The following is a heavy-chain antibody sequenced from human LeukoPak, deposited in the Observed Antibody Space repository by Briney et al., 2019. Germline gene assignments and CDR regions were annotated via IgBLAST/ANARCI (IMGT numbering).Heavy chain of an antibody. CDR1: GGSISSSYY. CDR3: ARHGTTMVRGEMRGAFDI. J-gene: IGHJ3*02. CDR2: IYYSGST. D-gene: IGHD3-10*01. V-gene: IGHV4-39*01. Sequence: KPSETLSLTCIVSGGSISSSYYWGWIRQPPRKGLEWIGSIYYSGSTYYNPSLKSRVTISVDTSKNQFSLKLSSVTAADTAVYYCARHGTTMVRGEMRGAFDIWGQGTMVTVSS.